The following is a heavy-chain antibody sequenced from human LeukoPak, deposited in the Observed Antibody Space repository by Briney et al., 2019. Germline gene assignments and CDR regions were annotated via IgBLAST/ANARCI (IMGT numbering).Heavy chain of an antibody. CDR2: ISSGGDSI. D-gene: IGHD3-10*01. CDR1: GFSFSDHY. J-gene: IGHJ6*03. CDR3: ASGSYGSGFYYFYYMDV. Sequence: PGGSLRLSCAASGFSFSDHYMSWIRQAPGKGLEWLSYISSGGDSIYYADSVKGRFIISRDNAKNSVSLQMNSLRAEDTAVYYCASGSYGSGFYYFYYMDVWGKGTTVTVSS. V-gene: IGHV3-11*04.